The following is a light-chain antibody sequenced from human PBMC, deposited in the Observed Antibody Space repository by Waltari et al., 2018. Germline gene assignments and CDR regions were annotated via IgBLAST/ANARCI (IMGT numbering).Light chain of an antibody. J-gene: IGLJ1*01. V-gene: IGLV3-1*01. Sequence: SSELTQPPSVSVSPGQTASVTCPGDKLGNKYASWYQPKPGQSPVLVIYQDTKRPSGIPERFSGSTSGNTATLPITGTQALDEADYYCQAWDSNPAHYVFGTGTKVTVL. CDR3: QAWDSNPAHYV. CDR1: KLGNKY. CDR2: QDT.